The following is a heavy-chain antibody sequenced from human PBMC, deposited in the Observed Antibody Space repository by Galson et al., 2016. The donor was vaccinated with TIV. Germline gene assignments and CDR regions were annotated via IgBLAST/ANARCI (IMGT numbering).Heavy chain of an antibody. D-gene: IGHD5-24*01. V-gene: IGHV1-69*13. Sequence: SVKVSCKASGGIFSGYAINWVRQAPGQGLEWMGRIISIFRTANYAEKFQGRVTITADDSTNTVQMELRSLKSEDTAVYYCARRTDGHLYDYYGMDVWGQGTTVIVSS. CDR3: ARRTDGHLYDYYGMDV. CDR2: IISIFRTA. CDR1: GGIFSGYA. J-gene: IGHJ6*02.